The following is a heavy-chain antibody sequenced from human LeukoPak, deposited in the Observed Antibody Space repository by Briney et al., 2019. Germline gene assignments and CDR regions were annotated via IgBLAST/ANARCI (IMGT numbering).Heavy chain of an antibody. CDR1: GYTFTSYG. D-gene: IGHD6-13*01. Sequence: GASVKVSCKASGYTFTSYGISWVRQAPGQGLEWMGWISAYNGNTNYARKLQGRVTMTTDTSTSTAYMELRSLRSDDTAVYYCARDQEGIAAAGTLGYWGQGTLVTVSS. J-gene: IGHJ4*02. CDR3: ARDQEGIAAAGTLGY. V-gene: IGHV1-18*01. CDR2: ISAYNGNT.